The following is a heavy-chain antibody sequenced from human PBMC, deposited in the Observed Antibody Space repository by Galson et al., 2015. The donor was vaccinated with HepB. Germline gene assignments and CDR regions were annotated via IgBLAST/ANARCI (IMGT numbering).Heavy chain of an antibody. CDR2: ISSSSSYI. J-gene: IGHJ6*02. V-gene: IGHV3-21*01. D-gene: IGHD6-19*01. CDR1: GFTFSSYS. CDR3: AREREPGGWGFYYYYYGMDV. Sequence: SLRLSCAASGFTFSSYSMNWVRQAPGKGLEWVSSISSSSSYIYYADSVKGRFTISRDNAKNSLYLQMNSLRAEDTAVYYCAREREPGGWGFYYYYYGMDVWGQGTTVTVSS.